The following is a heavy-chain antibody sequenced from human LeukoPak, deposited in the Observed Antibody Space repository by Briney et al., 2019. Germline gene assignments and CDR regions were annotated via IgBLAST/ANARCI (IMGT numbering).Heavy chain of an antibody. CDR3: ARPAVVVTAHESYGMDV. D-gene: IGHD2-21*02. CDR2: IYYSGST. Sequence: PSETLSLTCTVSGGSISSGGYYWSWIRQHPGKGLEWIGYIYYSGSTYYNPSLKSRVTISVDTSKNQFSLKLSSVTAADTAVYYCARPAVVVTAHESYGMDVWGQGTTVTVS. CDR1: GGSISSGGYY. V-gene: IGHV4-31*03. J-gene: IGHJ6*02.